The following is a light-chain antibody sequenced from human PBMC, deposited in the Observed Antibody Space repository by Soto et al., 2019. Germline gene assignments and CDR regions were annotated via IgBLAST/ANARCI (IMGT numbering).Light chain of an antibody. J-gene: IGKJ1*01. CDR3: QQYNNWPRT. CDR2: GAS. Sequence: EIVMTQSPATLSVSPGERATLSCRASQSVSSDLAWYHQKPGQAPRLLIYGASTRATGIPARFSGSGSGTEFILTINSLQSEDFAVYYCQQYNNWPRTLGQGTKVEIK. V-gene: IGKV3-15*01. CDR1: QSVSSD.